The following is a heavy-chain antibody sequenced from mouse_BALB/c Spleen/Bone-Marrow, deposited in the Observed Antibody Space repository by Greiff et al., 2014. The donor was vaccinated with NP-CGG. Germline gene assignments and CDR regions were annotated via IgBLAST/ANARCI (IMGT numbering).Heavy chain of an antibody. CDR3: KAMDYRDEVYAMDN. CDR1: GFNITDYY. D-gene: IGHD2-14*01. CDR2: LDPATGDT. V-gene: IGHV14-4*02. Sequence: KLSCTASGFNITDYYLYWVKQRPAQGLEWIGWLDPATGDTEYAPKFQGKATMTADTSSNTDDLQSSSLTPEDTAVEYCKAMDYRDEVYAMDNWGQGTSVIVSA. J-gene: IGHJ4*01.